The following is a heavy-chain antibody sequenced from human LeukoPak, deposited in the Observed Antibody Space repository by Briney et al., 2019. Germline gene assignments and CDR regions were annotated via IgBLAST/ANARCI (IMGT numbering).Heavy chain of an antibody. Sequence: VASVKVSCKASGNTFTSYDINWVRQATGQGLEWMGWMSPNSGNTGYAQKFQGRVTMTRSTSMSTAYMELSSLRSEDTAVYYCARGPPNWGYDYWGQGTLVTVSS. D-gene: IGHD7-27*01. CDR1: GNTFTSYD. J-gene: IGHJ4*02. V-gene: IGHV1-8*01. CDR2: MSPNSGNT. CDR3: ARGPPNWGYDY.